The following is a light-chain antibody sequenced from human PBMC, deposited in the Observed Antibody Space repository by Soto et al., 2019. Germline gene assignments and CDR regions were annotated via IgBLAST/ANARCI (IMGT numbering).Light chain of an antibody. CDR2: DAS. J-gene: IGKJ2*03. CDR3: QQYSDFYS. Sequence: DTQMTQSPSTLSASVGDRVSITCRASQSISRWLAWYQQKPGKPPKLLIYDASNLESGVPSRFRGSGSGTEFTLTISSLQPDDFATYYCQQYSDFYSFGQGTKMEIK. CDR1: QSISRW. V-gene: IGKV1-5*01.